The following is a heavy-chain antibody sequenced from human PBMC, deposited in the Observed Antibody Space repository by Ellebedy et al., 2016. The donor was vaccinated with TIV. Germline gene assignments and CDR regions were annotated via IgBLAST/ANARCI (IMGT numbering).Heavy chain of an antibody. D-gene: IGHD4-17*01. Sequence: SETLSLTXDVSGASLATYNWWSWVRQAPGKGLEWIGEIFHFGIINYNPSLKSRASISIDQSKNQFSLKLDSVTAADTAVYFCARVTTAVTPHFDLWGQGILVAVSS. V-gene: IGHV4-4*02. CDR3: ARVTTAVTPHFDL. CDR2: IFHFGII. CDR1: GASLATYNW. J-gene: IGHJ4*02.